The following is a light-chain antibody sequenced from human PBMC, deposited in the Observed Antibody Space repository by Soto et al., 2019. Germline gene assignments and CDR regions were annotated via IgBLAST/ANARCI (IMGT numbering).Light chain of an antibody. J-gene: IGLJ1*01. CDR3: SSYTTSSTLV. CDR1: SSDVGNYNY. CDR2: EVT. V-gene: IGLV2-14*01. Sequence: QSALTQPAPVSGSPGQSITISCTGTSSDVGNYNYVSWYQHHPGKAPKLIIYEVTNRPSGVSNRFSGSKSGNTASLTISGLQAEDEADYYCSSYTTSSTLVFGTGTKLTVL.